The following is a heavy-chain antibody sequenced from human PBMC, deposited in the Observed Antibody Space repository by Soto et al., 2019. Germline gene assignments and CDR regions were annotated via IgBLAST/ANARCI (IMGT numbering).Heavy chain of an antibody. D-gene: IGHD3-22*01. CDR1: GGSISSGDYY. Sequence: PSETLSLTCTVSGGSISSGDYYWSWIRQPPGKGLEWIGYIYYSGSTYYNPSLKSRVTISVDTSKNQFSLKLSSVTAADTAVYYCARRWLLGRGVDPWGQGTLVTVSS. CDR2: IYYSGST. V-gene: IGHV4-30-4*01. CDR3: ARRWLLGRGVDP. J-gene: IGHJ5*02.